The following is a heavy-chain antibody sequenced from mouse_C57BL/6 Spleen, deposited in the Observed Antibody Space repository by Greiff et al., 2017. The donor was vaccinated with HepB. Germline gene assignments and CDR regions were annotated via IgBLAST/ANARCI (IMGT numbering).Heavy chain of an antibody. CDR1: GFTFSSYA. V-gene: IGHV5-4*01. J-gene: IGHJ3*01. CDR2: ISDGGSYT. Sequence: DVMLVESGGGLVKPGGSLKLSCAASGFTFSSYAMSWVRQTPEKRLEWVATISDGGSYTYYPDNVKGRFPISRDNAKNNLYLQMSHLKSEDTAMYDCARERGDDGYYVRFAYWGQGTLVTGSA. D-gene: IGHD2-3*01. CDR3: ARERGDDGYYVRFAY.